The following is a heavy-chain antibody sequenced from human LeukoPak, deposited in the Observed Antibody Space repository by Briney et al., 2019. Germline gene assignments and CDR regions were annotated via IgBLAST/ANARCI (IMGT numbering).Heavy chain of an antibody. V-gene: IGHV3-21*01. CDR2: ISSSNSYI. J-gene: IGHJ4*02. Sequence: GGSLRLFCAASGFPFSSYWMRWVRRARGGGLEWVSSISSSNSYIYYADSVKGRFTISRDNAKNSLYLQMNSLRAEDTAVYYCARADYYDSSGYFVYWGQGTLVTVSS. D-gene: IGHD3-22*01. CDR3: ARADYYDSSGYFVY. CDR1: GFPFSSYW.